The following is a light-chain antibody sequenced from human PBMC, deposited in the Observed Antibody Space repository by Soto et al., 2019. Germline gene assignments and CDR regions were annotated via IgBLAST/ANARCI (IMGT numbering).Light chain of an antibody. CDR2: NVR. V-gene: IGLV2-14*03. Sequence: QSALTQPASVSGSPGQSITISCTGSSSDVGGYNYVSWYQHHPGKAPKLLIYNVRDRPSGVSNRFSGSKSGNTASLTISGLQAEDEADYYCNSYTTSSTLVFGGGTKVTVL. CDR1: SSDVGGYNY. J-gene: IGLJ3*02. CDR3: NSYTTSSTLV.